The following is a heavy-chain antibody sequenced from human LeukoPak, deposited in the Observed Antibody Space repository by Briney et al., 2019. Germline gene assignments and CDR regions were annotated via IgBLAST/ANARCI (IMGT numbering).Heavy chain of an antibody. CDR3: AKERRITMVRGPNNWFDP. V-gene: IGHV3-23*01. Sequence: PGGSLRLSCAASGFTFSDYYMSWIRQAPGKGLEWVSAISGSGGSTYYADSVKGRFTISRDNSKNTLYLQMNSLRAEDTAVYYCAKERRITMVRGPNNWFDPWGQGTLVTVSS. CDR2: ISGSGGST. J-gene: IGHJ5*02. CDR1: GFTFSDYY. D-gene: IGHD3-10*01.